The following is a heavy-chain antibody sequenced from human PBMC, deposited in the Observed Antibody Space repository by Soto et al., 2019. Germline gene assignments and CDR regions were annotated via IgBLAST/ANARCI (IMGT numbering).Heavy chain of an antibody. CDR3: ARGMTTVTTVDD. D-gene: IGHD4-17*01. J-gene: IGHJ4*02. CDR1: GGSISSGGYS. Sequence: SETLSLTCAVSGGSISSGGYSWSWIRQPPGKGLEWIGYIYHSGSTYYNPSLKSRVTISVDRSKNQFSLKLSSVTAADTAVYYCARGMTTVTTVDDWGQGTLVTVCS. CDR2: IYHSGST. V-gene: IGHV4-30-2*01.